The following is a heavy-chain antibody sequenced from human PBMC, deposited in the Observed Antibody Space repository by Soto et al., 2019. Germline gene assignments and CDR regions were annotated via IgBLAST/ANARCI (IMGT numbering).Heavy chain of an antibody. D-gene: IGHD3-22*01. J-gene: IGHJ5*02. V-gene: IGHV4-38-2*02. CDR1: GYSISNGYY. Sequence: SETLSLTCTVSGYSISNGYYWGWIRQPPGKGLESIGNVYGSGRTYYNPSLKGRVAISVDTSKNQFSLRLSSGTAADTAVYYCVRDNDSSSYYDPWGQGTLVTVSS. CDR2: VYGSGRT. CDR3: VRDNDSSSYYDP.